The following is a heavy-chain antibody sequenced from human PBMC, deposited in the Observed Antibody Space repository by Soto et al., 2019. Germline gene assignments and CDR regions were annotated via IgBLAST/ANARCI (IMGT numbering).Heavy chain of an antibody. CDR2: IYPGDSDT. Sequence: PGESLKISCKGSGYSFTSYWIGWVRQMPGKGLEWMGIIYPGDSDTRYSPSFQGQVTISADKSISTAYLQWSSLKASDTAMYYCASGSLPYYYYYGMDVWGQGTTVTVS. V-gene: IGHV5-51*01. D-gene: IGHD5-12*01. CDR1: GYSFTSYW. CDR3: ASGSLPYYYYYGMDV. J-gene: IGHJ6*02.